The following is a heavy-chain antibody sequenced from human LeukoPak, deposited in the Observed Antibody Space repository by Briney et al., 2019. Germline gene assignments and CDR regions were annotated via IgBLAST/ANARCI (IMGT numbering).Heavy chain of an antibody. J-gene: IGHJ4*02. CDR1: GYTFTSYG. D-gene: IGHD3-22*01. Sequence: ASETVSCKASGYTFTSYGISWVRQAPGQGLEWMGWISAYNGNTNYAQKLQGRVTMTTDTSTSTAYMELRSLRSDDTAVYYCARDRGYYYDSSGYFHYWGQGTLVTVSS. CDR3: ARDRGYYYDSSGYFHY. V-gene: IGHV1-18*01. CDR2: ISAYNGNT.